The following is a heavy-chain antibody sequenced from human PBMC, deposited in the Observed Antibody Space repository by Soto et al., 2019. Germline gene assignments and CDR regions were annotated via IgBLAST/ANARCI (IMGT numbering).Heavy chain of an antibody. CDR3: ARDSPSRPADV. D-gene: IGHD2-2*01. V-gene: IGHV3-21*01. CDR2: IRSGSSYI. Sequence: PGGSLRLSCAASAFTLNSYSMNWVRQAAGKGLEWVSCIRSGSSYIYYADSVKGRFTISRDNAKNSLYLQMNSLRVEDTAVYYCARDSPSRPADVWGQGTTVTVSS. J-gene: IGHJ6*02. CDR1: AFTLNSYS.